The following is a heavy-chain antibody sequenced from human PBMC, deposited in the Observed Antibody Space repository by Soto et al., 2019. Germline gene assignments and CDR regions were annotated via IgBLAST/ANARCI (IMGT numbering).Heavy chain of an antibody. CDR3: VVVIGRIRGFDP. CDR1: GGSISSSSYY. Sequence: SETLSLTCTVSGGSISSSSYYWGWIRQPPGKGLEWIGSIYYSGSTYYNPSLKSRVTISVDTSKNQFSLKLSSVTAADTAVYYCVVVIGRIRGFDPWGQGTLVTVS. J-gene: IGHJ5*02. D-gene: IGHD2-21*01. CDR2: IYYSGST. V-gene: IGHV4-39*01.